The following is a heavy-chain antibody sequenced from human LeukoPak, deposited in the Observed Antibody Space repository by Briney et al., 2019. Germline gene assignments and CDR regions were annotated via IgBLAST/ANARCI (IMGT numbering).Heavy chain of an antibody. Sequence: GGSLRLSCAASGFTFSSYSMNWVRQAPGKGLEWVSSITRSSTYIYYADSVKGRFTISRDNAKNSLYLQMSSLRAEDTAVYYCAREDPTDTSDWYLRHPYYDYWGQGTLVTVPS. CDR3: AREDPTDTSDWYLRHPYYDY. D-gene: IGHD6-13*01. CDR2: ITRSSTYI. V-gene: IGHV3-21*01. CDR1: GFTFSSYS. J-gene: IGHJ4*02.